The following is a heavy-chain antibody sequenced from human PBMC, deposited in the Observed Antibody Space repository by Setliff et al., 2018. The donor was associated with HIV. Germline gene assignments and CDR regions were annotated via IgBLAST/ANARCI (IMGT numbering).Heavy chain of an antibody. V-gene: IGHV4-4*07. CDR2: LYTSGSA. Sequence: PSETLSLTCTVSGGSISSFYWSWIRQHAGKGLEWIGRLYTSGSANYIPSLKSRVTMSVDTSKNQLSLRLSSVTAADTAVYYCSRETNYDSSFHYMDVWGKGTTVT. CDR1: GGSISSFY. D-gene: IGHD3-22*01. J-gene: IGHJ6*03. CDR3: SRETNYDSSFHYMDV.